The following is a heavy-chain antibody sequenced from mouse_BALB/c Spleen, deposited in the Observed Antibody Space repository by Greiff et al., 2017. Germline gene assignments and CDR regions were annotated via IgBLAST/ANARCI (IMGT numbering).Heavy chain of an antibody. D-gene: IGHD2-1*01. CDR2: INPSSGYT. J-gene: IGHJ1*01. CDR3: ARGYYGNDWYFDV. Sequence: QVQLQQSAAELARPGASVKMSCKASGYTFTSYTMHWVKQRPGQGLEWIGYINPSSGYTEYNQKFKDKTTLTADKSSSTAYMQLSSLTSEDSAVYYCARGYYGNDWYFDVWGAGTTVTVSS. CDR1: GYTFTSYT. V-gene: IGHV1-4*02.